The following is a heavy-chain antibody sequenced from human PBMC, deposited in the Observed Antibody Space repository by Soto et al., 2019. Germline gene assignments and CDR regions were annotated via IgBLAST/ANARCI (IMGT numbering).Heavy chain of an antibody. D-gene: IGHD5-18*01. V-gene: IGHV4-39*01. CDR3: ARLPSGYSYGYGGFDY. Sequence: QLQLQESGPGLVKPSETLSLTCTVSGGSISSSSYYWGWIRQPPGKGLEWIGSIYYSGSTYYNPSLKSRVTISVDTSKNQFSLKLSSVTAADTAVYYCARLPSGYSYGYGGFDYWGQGTLVTVSS. J-gene: IGHJ4*02. CDR1: GGSISSSSYY. CDR2: IYYSGST.